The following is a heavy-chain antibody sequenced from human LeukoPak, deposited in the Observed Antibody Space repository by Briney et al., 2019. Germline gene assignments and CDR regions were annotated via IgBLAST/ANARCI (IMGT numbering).Heavy chain of an antibody. V-gene: IGHV4-59*08. CDR3: ARRPHTGYSGDWGPHNYYYGMNV. Sequence: SETLSLTCTVSGDSISGYYWSWIRQPPGKGLEWIGYIYYTGSTNYNPSLKSRVTISVDTSKNQFSLKLSPVTAADTAVYYCARRPHTGYSGDWGPHNYYYGMNVWGQGTTVTVSS. CDR2: IYYTGST. J-gene: IGHJ6*02. CDR1: GDSISGYY. D-gene: IGHD6-19*01.